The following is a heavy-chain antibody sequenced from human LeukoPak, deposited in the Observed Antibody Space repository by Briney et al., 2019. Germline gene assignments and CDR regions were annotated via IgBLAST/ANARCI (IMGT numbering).Heavy chain of an antibody. CDR3: IAAAGTPGDYYYGMDV. J-gene: IGHJ6*02. CDR1: GYTFTSYG. Sequence: EASVKVSCKASGYTFTSYGISWVRQAPGQGLEWMGWISAYNGNTNYAQKLQGRVTMTTDTSTSTAYMELRSLRSGDTAVYYCIAAAGTPGDYYYGMDVWGQGTTVTVSS. V-gene: IGHV1-18*01. D-gene: IGHD6-13*01. CDR2: ISAYNGNT.